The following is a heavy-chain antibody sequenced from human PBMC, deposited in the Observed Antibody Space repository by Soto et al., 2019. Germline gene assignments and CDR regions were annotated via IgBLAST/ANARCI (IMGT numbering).Heavy chain of an antibody. V-gene: IGHV1-46*01. CDR3: ARDDYDFWSGYPPGYYYYYMDV. Sequence: ASVKVSCKASGYTFTSYYMHWVRQAPGQGLEWMGIMNPSGGSTSYAQKFQGRVTMTRNTSTSTAYMELSSLRSEDTAVYYCARDDYDFWSGYPPGYYYYYMDVWGKGTTVTVSS. CDR1: GYTFTSYY. CDR2: MNPSGGST. D-gene: IGHD3-3*01. J-gene: IGHJ6*03.